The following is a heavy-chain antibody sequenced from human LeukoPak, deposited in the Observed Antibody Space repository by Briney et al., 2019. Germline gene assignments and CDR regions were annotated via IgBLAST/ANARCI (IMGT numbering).Heavy chain of an antibody. CDR1: GLTVSHYW. V-gene: IGHV3-74*01. CDR3: ARVWLRAFDI. D-gene: IGHD5-18*01. Sequence: GGSLRLSCAVSGLTVSHYWMNWVRQVPGKGLVWVSRINSDGSSASYADSVKGRFTTSRDNARNTVNLQMNSLRAEDTAVYYCARVWLRAFDIWGQGTMVTVSS. J-gene: IGHJ3*02. CDR2: INSDGSSA.